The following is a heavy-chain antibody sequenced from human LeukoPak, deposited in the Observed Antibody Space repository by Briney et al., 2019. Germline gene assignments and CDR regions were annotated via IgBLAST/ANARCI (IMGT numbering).Heavy chain of an antibody. D-gene: IGHD6-13*01. J-gene: IGHJ4*02. V-gene: IGHV3-21*01. Sequence: GGSLRLSCAASGFTFSSYSMNWVRQAPGKGLEWVSSISSSSSYIYYADSVKGRFTISRDNAKNSLYLQMNSLRAEDTAVYYCARGWYSSSWQPSPGYWGQGTLVTVSS. CDR2: ISSSSSYI. CDR3: ARGWYSSSWQPSPGY. CDR1: GFTFSSYS.